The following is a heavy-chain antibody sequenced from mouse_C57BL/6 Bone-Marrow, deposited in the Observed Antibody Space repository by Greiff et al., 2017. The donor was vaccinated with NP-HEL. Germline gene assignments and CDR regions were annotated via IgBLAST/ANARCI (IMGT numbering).Heavy chain of an antibody. J-gene: IGHJ2*01. CDR2: IYPGSGNT. CDR1: GYTFTDYY. Sequence: VKLMESGAELVRPGASVKLSCKASGYTFTDYYINWVKQRPGQGLEWIARIYPGSGNTYYNEKFKGKATLTAEKSSSTAYMQLSSLTSEDSAVYFCARGGGNYFIFDYWGQGTTLTVSS. V-gene: IGHV1-76*01. D-gene: IGHD2-1*01. CDR3: ARGGGNYFIFDY.